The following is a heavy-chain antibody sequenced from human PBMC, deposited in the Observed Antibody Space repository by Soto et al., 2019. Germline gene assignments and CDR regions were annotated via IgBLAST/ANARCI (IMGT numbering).Heavy chain of an antibody. CDR2: ISSSSSYI. J-gene: IGHJ6*02. Sequence: GGSLRLSCAASGFTFSSYSMNWVRQAPGKGLGWVSSISSSSSYIYYADSVKGRFTISRDNAKNSLYLQMNSLRAEDTAVYYCARGGDHHYYYGMDVWGQGTTVTVSS. D-gene: IGHD2-21*02. CDR3: ARGGDHHYYYGMDV. CDR1: GFTFSSYS. V-gene: IGHV3-21*01.